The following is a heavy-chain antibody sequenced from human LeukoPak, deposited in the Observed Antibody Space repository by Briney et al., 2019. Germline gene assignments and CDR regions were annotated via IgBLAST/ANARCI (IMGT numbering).Heavy chain of an antibody. D-gene: IGHD3-22*01. CDR3: ARREIVVVGTFDY. Sequence: SETLSPTCTVSGGSVSSGSYYWSWIRQPPGKGLEWIGYIYYSGSTNYNPSLKSRVTISVDTSKNQFSLKLSSVTAADTAVYYCARREIVVVGTFDYWGQGALVTVSS. CDR1: GGSVSSGSYY. CDR2: IYYSGST. V-gene: IGHV4-61*01. J-gene: IGHJ4*02.